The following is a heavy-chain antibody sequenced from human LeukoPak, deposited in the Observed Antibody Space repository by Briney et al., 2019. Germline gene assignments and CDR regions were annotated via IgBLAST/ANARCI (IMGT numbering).Heavy chain of an antibody. D-gene: IGHD3-10*01. CDR1: GFTVNSNY. J-gene: IGHJ4*02. V-gene: IGHV3-33*08. CDR3: ATLRLYGSGSYSSSW. Sequence: PGGSLRLSCAVAGFTVNSNYVSWVRQAPGKGLEWVAVIWYDDGSNKYYADSVKGRFTISRDNSKNTVYLQMNSLRAEDTAVYYCATLRLYGSGSYSSSWWGQGTLVTVSS. CDR2: IWYDDGSNK.